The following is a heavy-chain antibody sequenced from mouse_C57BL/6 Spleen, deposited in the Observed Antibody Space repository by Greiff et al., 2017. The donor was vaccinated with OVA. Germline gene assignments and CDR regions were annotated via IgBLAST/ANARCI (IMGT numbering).Heavy chain of an antibody. CDR2: INPGSGGT. CDR1: GYAFPNYL. D-gene: IGHD1-1*01. J-gene: IGHJ1*03. Sequence: QVQLQQSGAELVRPGTSVKVSCKASGYAFPNYLIEWVKQRPGQGLEWIGVINPGSGGTKYNEKFKGKATLTADKYSSTAYMQLSSLTSEDSAVYFCARRGNYYGSSRDIDVWGTGTTVTVSS. V-gene: IGHV1-54*01. CDR3: ARRGNYYGSSRDIDV.